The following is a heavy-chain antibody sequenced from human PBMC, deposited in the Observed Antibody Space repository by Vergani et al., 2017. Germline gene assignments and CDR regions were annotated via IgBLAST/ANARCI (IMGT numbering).Heavy chain of an antibody. D-gene: IGHD2-2*02. J-gene: IGHJ6*03. Sequence: QVQLQESGPGLVKPSETLSLTCTVSGGSISSYYWSWIRQPPGKGLEWIGDIYYSGSTNYNPSLKSRVTISVDTSKNQFSLKLSSVTAADTAVYYCARSYCSSTGCYSYDYYMDVWGKGP. V-gene: IGHV4-59*01. CDR1: GGSISSYY. CDR3: ARSYCSSTGCYSYDYYMDV. CDR2: IYYSGST.